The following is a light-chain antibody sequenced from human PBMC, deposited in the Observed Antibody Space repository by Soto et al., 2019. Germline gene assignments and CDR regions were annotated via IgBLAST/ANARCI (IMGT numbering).Light chain of an antibody. V-gene: IGKV3-15*01. Sequence: EIVMTQSPATLSVSPGERATLSCRASQSVSSNLAWYQQKPGQAPRLLIYGASTRATGIPARFSGSGSGTAFTLTISSLQSEEFEVYDCHQYKNWPQGTYTFGQGTKLEIK. CDR2: GAS. CDR3: HQYKNWPQGTYT. J-gene: IGKJ2*01. CDR1: QSVSSN.